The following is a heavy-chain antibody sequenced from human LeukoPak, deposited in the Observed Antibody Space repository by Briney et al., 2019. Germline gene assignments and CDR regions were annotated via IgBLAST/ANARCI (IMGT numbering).Heavy chain of an antibody. CDR1: GFTFSDYY. V-gene: IGHV3-11*01. CDR2: ISSSGSTI. CDR3: ARVPDRERIQLWLQSGMDV. Sequence: PGGSLRLSCAASGFTFSDYYMSWIRQAPGKGLEWVSYISSSGSTIYYADSVKGRFTISRDNAKNSLYLQMNSLRAEDTAVYYRARVPDRERIQLWLQSGMDVWGQGTTVTVSS. J-gene: IGHJ6*02. D-gene: IGHD5-18*01.